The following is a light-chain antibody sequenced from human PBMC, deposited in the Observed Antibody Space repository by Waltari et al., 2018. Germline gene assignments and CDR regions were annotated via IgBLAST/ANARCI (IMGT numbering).Light chain of an antibody. CDR2: GAS. V-gene: IGKV3-20*01. Sequence: EIVLTQSPGTLSLSPGERATLSCRARPGVSSNYFAWYQQKPGQAPRLLIHGASTRATGRPDRFSGRASGTDFTLTISRLEPEDFAVYFCQQYISSPATVGQGTKLEIK. CDR3: QQYISSPAT. J-gene: IGKJ2*01. CDR1: PGVSSNY.